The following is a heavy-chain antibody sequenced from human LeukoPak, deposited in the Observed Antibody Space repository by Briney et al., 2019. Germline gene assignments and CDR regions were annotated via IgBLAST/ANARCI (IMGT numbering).Heavy chain of an antibody. J-gene: IGHJ2*01. CDR1: GGTFSSYA. CDR3: ARDDWDGGNSEADWYFDL. V-gene: IGHV1-69*04. D-gene: IGHD4-23*01. CDR2: IIPILGIA. Sequence: SVKVSCKASGGTFSSYAISWVRQAPGQGLEWMGRIIPILGIANYAQKFQGRVTITADKSTSTAYMELSSLRSDDTAVYYCARDDWDGGNSEADWYFDLWGRGTLVTVSS.